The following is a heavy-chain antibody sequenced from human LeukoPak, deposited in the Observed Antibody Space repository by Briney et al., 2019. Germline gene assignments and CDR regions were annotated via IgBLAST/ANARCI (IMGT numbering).Heavy chain of an antibody. V-gene: IGHV4-38-2*02. Sequence: SETLSLTCTVSGYSISSGYYWGWIRQPPGKGLEWIGSIYHSGSTYYSPSLKSRVTISVDTSKNQFSLKLSSVTAADTAVYYCARDPLYWFDPWGQGTLVTVSS. CDR2: IYHSGST. CDR1: GYSISSGYY. J-gene: IGHJ5*02. CDR3: ARDPLYWFDP.